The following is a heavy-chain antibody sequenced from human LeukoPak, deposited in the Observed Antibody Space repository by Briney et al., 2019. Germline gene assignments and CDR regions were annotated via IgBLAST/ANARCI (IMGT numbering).Heavy chain of an antibody. D-gene: IGHD1-26*01. V-gene: IGHV1-2*02. Sequence: ASVTVSSTASGYTFTVYYMHWVRQAPGQGLEWVGWINPNSGGTNYARKFQGRVTMTRDTSISTAYMELSRLRSDDTAVYYCARVYGSHDAFDIGGQGTMVPVSS. J-gene: IGHJ3*02. CDR2: INPNSGGT. CDR1: GYTFTVYY. CDR3: ARVYGSHDAFDI.